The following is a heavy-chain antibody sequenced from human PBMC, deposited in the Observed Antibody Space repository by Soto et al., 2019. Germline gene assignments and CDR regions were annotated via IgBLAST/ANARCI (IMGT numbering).Heavy chain of an antibody. Sequence: SETLSLTCSVSGDSVTSGDYYWGWIRQPPGKGLEWLGTIYYSGTTSYNPSLKSRVIISVDTSNNQLFLKLRSVTAADTAVYYCARHRQYYDTSGYQQRYFDYWGQGTQVTVSS. CDR2: IYYSGTT. CDR1: GDSVTSGDYY. D-gene: IGHD3-22*01. CDR3: ARHRQYYDTSGYQQRYFDY. J-gene: IGHJ4*02. V-gene: IGHV4-39*01.